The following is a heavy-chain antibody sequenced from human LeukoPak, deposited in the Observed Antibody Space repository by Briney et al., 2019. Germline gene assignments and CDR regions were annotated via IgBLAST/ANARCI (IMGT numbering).Heavy chain of an antibody. V-gene: IGHV1-46*01. D-gene: IGHD3-22*01. CDR3: ATGRGSGYLYDDY. CDR1: GYSFIMYH. Sequence: ASVKVSCKASGYSFIMYHIHWVRQAPGQGLEWMGVLKLYDGSISHAQKFQGRVTMTSDTSTSTVYMELSSLRSEDTAVYYCATGRGSGYLYDDYWGQGTLVTVSS. CDR2: LKLYDGSI. J-gene: IGHJ4*02.